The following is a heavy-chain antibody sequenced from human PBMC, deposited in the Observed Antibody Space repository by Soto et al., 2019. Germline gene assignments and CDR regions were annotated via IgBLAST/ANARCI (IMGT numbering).Heavy chain of an antibody. CDR2: ISYDGSNK. V-gene: IGHV3-30-3*01. J-gene: IGHJ4*02. CDR3: ARDEGGYYYDSSGYRGYYFDY. Sequence: QVRLVESGGGVVQPGRSLRLSCAASGFTFSSYAMHWVRQAPGKGLEWVAVISYDGSNKYYAASVKGRFTISRDNSKNPLYLQMNSLRAEDTFVYYCARDEGGYYYDSSGYRGYYFDYWGQETLVTVSS. CDR1: GFTFSSYA. D-gene: IGHD3-22*01.